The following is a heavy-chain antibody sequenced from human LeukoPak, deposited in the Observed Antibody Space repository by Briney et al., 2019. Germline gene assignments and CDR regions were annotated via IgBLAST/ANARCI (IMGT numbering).Heavy chain of an antibody. V-gene: IGHV4-38-2*02. J-gene: IGHJ6*03. Sequence: SETLSLTCTVSGYSISSGYYWGWIRQPPGKGLEWIGSIYHSGSTYYNPSLKSRVTISVDTSKNQFSLKLSSVTAADTAVYYCARFGGHYDILTGYYSSYYYMDVWGKGTTVTVSS. CDR2: IYHSGST. CDR1: GYSISSGYY. D-gene: IGHD3-9*01. CDR3: ARFGGHYDILTGYYSSYYYMDV.